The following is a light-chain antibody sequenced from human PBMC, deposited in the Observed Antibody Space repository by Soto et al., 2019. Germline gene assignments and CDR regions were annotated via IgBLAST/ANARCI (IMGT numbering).Light chain of an antibody. J-gene: IGLJ1*01. CDR3: SSYTSSSTQV. CDR1: SSDVGSYNY. Sequence: QSALTQPASVSGSPGQSITISCTGTSSDVGSYNYVSWHQQHPGKAPKLMIYDVSNRPSGVSNRFSGSKSGNTASLTISGLQAEDEADYYCSSYTSSSTQVFGTGTKLTVL. CDR2: DVS. V-gene: IGLV2-14*01.